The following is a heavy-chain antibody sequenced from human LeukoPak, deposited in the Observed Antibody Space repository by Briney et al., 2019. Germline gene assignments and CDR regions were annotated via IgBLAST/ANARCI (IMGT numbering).Heavy chain of an antibody. D-gene: IGHD4-17*01. CDR3: ARVTTVTTSPGYYLEY. CDR2: INPNSGIT. CDR1: GYTFSGYY. Sequence: ASVKVSCKASGYTFSGYYIHWVRQAPGQGLEWMGWINPNSGITSYAQEFQDRVTMTRDTSISTAYMELSRLRSDDTAVYYCARVTTVTTSPGYYLEYWGQGTLVTVSS. V-gene: IGHV1-2*02. J-gene: IGHJ4*02.